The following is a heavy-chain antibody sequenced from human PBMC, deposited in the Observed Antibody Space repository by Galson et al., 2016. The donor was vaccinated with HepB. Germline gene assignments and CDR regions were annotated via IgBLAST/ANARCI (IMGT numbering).Heavy chain of an antibody. CDR2: ISDNGEEL. Sequence: SLRLSCAASGFAFNIFGMHWVRQAPGKGLEWLAVISDNGEELIYADSVKGRFTISRDNSKNTLSLQMNSLGADDSAVYYCVGLWGTRHYSEGYWGQGALVTVSS. D-gene: IGHD2-15*01. V-gene: IGHV3-30*03. CDR3: VGLWGTRHYSEGY. J-gene: IGHJ4*02. CDR1: GFAFNIFG.